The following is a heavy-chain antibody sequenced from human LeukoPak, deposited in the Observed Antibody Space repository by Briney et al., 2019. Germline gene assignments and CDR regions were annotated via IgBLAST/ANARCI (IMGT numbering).Heavy chain of an antibody. V-gene: IGHV1-3*01. J-gene: IGHJ4*02. D-gene: IGHD1-26*01. CDR2: INAGNGNT. CDR1: GYTFTSYA. CDR3: ARAYDGVGAMGVY. Sequence: ASVKVSCKASGYTFTSYAMHWVRQAPGQRLEWMGWINAGNGNTKYSQKFQGRVTITRDTSASTAYMELSSLRSEDTAVYYCARAYDGVGAMGVYWGQGTLVTVSS.